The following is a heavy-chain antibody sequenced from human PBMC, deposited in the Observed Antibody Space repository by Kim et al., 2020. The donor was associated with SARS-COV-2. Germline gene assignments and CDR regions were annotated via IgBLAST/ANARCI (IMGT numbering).Heavy chain of an antibody. CDR2: IYSGGST. Sequence: GGSLRLSCAASGFTVSSNYMSWVRQAPGKGLEWVSVIYSGGSTYYADSVKGRFTISRDNSKNTLYLQMNSLRAEDTAVYYCARDSHGSYGYDGWDYWGQGTLVTVSS. CDR3: ARDSHGSYGYDGWDY. D-gene: IGHD5-18*01. V-gene: IGHV3-53*01. J-gene: IGHJ4*02. CDR1: GFTVSSNY.